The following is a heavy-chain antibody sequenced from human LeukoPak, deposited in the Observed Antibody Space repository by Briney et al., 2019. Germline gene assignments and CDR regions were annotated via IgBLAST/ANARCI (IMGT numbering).Heavy chain of an antibody. V-gene: IGHV3-23*01. D-gene: IGHD3-16*01. CDR3: AKDLRGNFDS. CDR2: LSANGVRT. J-gene: IGHJ5*01. CDR1: GFTFSSYA. Sequence: GGSLRLSCAASGFTFSSYAMSWVRQAPGKGLEWVSALSANGVRTFYADSVKGRFTISRDNSKNTMYLQMNSLRAEDTAVYYCAKDLRGNFDSWGQGTLVTVSS.